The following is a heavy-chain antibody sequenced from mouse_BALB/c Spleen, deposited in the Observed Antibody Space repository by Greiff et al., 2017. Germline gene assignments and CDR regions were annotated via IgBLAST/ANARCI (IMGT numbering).Heavy chain of an antibody. J-gene: IGHJ4*01. D-gene: IGHD2-4*01. Sequence: EVMLVESGGDLVKPGGSLKLSCAASGFTFSSYGMSWVRQTPDKRLEWVATISSGGSYTYYPDSVKGRFTISRDNAKNTLYLQMSSLKSEDTAMYYCARRITEAMAAGGQGPSVTVSS. CDR3: ARRITEAMAA. CDR1: GFTFSSYG. V-gene: IGHV5-6*02. CDR2: ISSGGSYT.